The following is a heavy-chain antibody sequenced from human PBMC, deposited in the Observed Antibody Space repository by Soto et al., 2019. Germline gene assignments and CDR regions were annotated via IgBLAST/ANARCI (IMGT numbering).Heavy chain of an antibody. J-gene: IGHJ4*02. CDR1: GFTFSSYW. CDR3: VRTSLVVAAATREDY. D-gene: IGHD2-15*01. Sequence: VQLVESGGGLVQPGGSLRLSCAASGFTFSSYWMHWVRQAPGKGLVWVSRINSDGSSTSYADSVKGRFTISRDNAKNTLYLQVNSLRAEDTAVYYCVRTSLVVAAATREDYWGQGTLVTVSS. V-gene: IGHV3-74*01. CDR2: INSDGSST.